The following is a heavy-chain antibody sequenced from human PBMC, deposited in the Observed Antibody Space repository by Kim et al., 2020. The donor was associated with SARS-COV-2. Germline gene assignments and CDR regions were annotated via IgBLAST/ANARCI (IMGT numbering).Heavy chain of an antibody. J-gene: IGHJ4*02. D-gene: IGHD6-13*01. CDR2: ISSSSSYI. Sequence: GGSLRLSCAASGFTFSSYSMNWVRQDPGKGLEWVSSISSSSSYIYYADSVKGRFTISRDNAKNSLYLQMNSLRAEDTAVYYCARDLGAAAALDYWGQGTLVTVSS. CDR1: GFTFSSYS. V-gene: IGHV3-21*01. CDR3: ARDLGAAAALDY.